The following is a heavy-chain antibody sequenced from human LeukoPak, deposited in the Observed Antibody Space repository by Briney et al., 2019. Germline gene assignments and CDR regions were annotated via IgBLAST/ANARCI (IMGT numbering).Heavy chain of an antibody. CDR3: GRSFGNYYGSGTPPLYFDY. V-gene: IGHV1-18*01. D-gene: IGHD3-10*01. CDR1: GYTFTNYG. J-gene: IGHJ4*02. CDR2: ISAYNGNT. Sequence: ASVKVSCKASGYTFTNYGISWVRQAPGQGLEWMGWISAYNGNTNYPQKFQARVTMTTVTSTSIAYMELRSLRYDDTAVYFCGRSFGNYYGSGTPPLYFDYWGQGTLVTVSS.